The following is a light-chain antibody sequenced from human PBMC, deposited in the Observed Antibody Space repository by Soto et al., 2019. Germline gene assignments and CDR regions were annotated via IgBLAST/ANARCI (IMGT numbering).Light chain of an antibody. CDR1: SSNIGSNT. CDR3: QSYDNSLSGAV. Sequence: QSVLTQPLSASASPGQRVTISCSGGSSNIGSNTVAWYQHLPGTAPPRLIFTAGQRPSGVPGRFSGSKSGTSASLAITGLQAEDEADYYCQSYDNSLSGAVFGGGTKVTVL. J-gene: IGLJ2*01. CDR2: TAG. V-gene: IGLV1-44*01.